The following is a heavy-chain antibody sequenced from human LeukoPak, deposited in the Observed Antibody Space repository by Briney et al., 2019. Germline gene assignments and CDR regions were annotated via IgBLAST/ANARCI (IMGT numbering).Heavy chain of an antibody. CDR2: IYSGGTT. Sequence: GGSLRLTCVVSGFIASSNYMSWVRQAPGKGLEWISLIYSGGTTYYADSVKGRFTISRDNSKNTPYLQMDSLRAEDTAVYYCARDLYYYGSGNYVPGLPDFWGQGILVTVSS. D-gene: IGHD3-10*01. V-gene: IGHV3-53*01. CDR3: ARDLYYYGSGNYVPGLPDF. CDR1: GFIASSNY. J-gene: IGHJ4*02.